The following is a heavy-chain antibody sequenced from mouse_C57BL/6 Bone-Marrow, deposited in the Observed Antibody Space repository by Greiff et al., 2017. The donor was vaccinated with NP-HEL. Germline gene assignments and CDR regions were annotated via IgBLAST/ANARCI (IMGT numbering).Heavy chain of an antibody. Sequence: LQESGAELARPGASVKMSCKASGYTFTSYTMHWVKQRPGQGLEWIGYINPSSGYTKYNQKFKDKATLTADKSSSTAYMQLSSLTSEDSAVYYCERSGYDYDYYFDVWGTGTTVTVSS. V-gene: IGHV1-4*01. J-gene: IGHJ1*03. CDR3: ERSGYDYDYYFDV. D-gene: IGHD2-4*01. CDR1: GYTFTSYT. CDR2: INPSSGYT.